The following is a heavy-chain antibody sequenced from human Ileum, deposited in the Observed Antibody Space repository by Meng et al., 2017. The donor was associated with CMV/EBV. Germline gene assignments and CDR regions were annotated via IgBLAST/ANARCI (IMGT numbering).Heavy chain of an antibody. V-gene: IGHV3-74*01. CDR3: ARGPGD. CDR1: GFAFSVYW. D-gene: IGHD4-17*01. Sequence: VQRVWSGGDFVQSGGALRLSCVASGFAFSVYWMHWVRQVPGKGLMWLARIDSYGSDTFYADSVKGRFTISRDNARNTLYLHMNSLRAEDTAVYYCARGPGDLGQGTLVTVSS. CDR2: IDSYGSDT. J-gene: IGHJ1*01.